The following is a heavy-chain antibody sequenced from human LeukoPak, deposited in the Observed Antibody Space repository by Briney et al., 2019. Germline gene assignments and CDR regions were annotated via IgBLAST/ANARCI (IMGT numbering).Heavy chain of an antibody. CDR1: GFTFSSYS. CDR3: ARLNYCSSTSCYTGYFDY. V-gene: IGHV4-4*09. D-gene: IGHD2-2*02. Sequence: GSLRLSCAASGFTFSSYSMNWVRQAPGKGLEWIGYIYTSGSTNYNPSLKSRVTISVDTSKNQFSLKLSSVTAADTAVYYCARLNYCSSTSCYTGYFDYWGQGTLVTVSS. J-gene: IGHJ4*02. CDR2: IYTSGST.